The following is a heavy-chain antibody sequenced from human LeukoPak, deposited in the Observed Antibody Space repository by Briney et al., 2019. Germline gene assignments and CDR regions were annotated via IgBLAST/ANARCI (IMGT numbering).Heavy chain of an antibody. CDR3: AKDFGYDSGTYLEQ. Sequence: GRSLRLSCAAAGFIFSSYSMHWVRQAPGEGLEWVAVISYDGSKKYYPESVRGRFTISRDNSKNTLFLQMNSLRAEDTAVYYCAKDFGYDSGTYLEQWGQGTLVTVSS. V-gene: IGHV3-30*18. J-gene: IGHJ4*02. CDR2: ISYDGSKK. D-gene: IGHD3-10*01. CDR1: GFIFSSYS.